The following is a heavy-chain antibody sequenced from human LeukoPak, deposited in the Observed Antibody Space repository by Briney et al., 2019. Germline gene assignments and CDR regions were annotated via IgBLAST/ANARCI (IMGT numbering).Heavy chain of an antibody. V-gene: IGHV3-23*01. CDR2: ISAGSINT. CDR1: GFTFSNYA. D-gene: IGHD6-13*01. CDR3: PKLGRKQEGPAAAGSFFDC. Sequence: GSLRLSCAASGFTFSNYAMSWVRQAPGKGLEWVSGISAGSINTYYADSVKGRFTISRDNSKNTLYLQMNSLRAEDTALYYCPKLGRKQEGPAAAGSFFDCWGQGTLVTVSS. J-gene: IGHJ4*02.